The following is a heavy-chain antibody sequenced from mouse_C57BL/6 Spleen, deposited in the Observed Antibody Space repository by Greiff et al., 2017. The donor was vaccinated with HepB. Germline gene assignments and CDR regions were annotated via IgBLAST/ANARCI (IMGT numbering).Heavy chain of an antibody. V-gene: IGHV5-17*01. J-gene: IGHJ4*01. CDR3: ARRRLLQSLYYAMDY. D-gene: IGHD2-3*01. CDR2: ISSGSSTI. Sequence: EVQGVESGGGLVKPGGSLKLSCAASGFTFSDYGMHWVRQAPEKGLEWVAYISSGSSTIYYADTVKGRFTISRDNAKNTLFLQMTSLRSEDTAMYYCARRRLLQSLYYAMDYWGQGTSGTVSS. CDR1: GFTFSDYG.